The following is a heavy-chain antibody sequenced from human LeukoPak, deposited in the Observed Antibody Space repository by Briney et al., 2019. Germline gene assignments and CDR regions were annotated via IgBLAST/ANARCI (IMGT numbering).Heavy chain of an antibody. D-gene: IGHD3-9*01. CDR2: IWYDGSNK. V-gene: IGHV3-33*01. J-gene: IGHJ5*02. CDR3: ARDQGRYFDSWFDP. Sequence: GGSLRLSCAASGFTFSRYGMHGVRQAPGKGLEWVAVIWYDGSNKYYADSVKGRFTISRDNSKNTLYLQMNSLRAEDTAVYYCARDQGRYFDSWFDPWGQGTLVTVSS. CDR1: GFTFSRYG.